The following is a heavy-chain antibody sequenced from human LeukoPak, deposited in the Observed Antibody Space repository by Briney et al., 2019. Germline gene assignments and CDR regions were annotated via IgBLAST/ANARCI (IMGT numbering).Heavy chain of an antibody. CDR3: ARSLAAGSSYGYNLDY. Sequence: PGGSLRLSCAASGFTFSNYWMSWVRQAPGRGLERVANIKQDGGEKYSVDSVKGRFTISRDNAKNSLYLQMSSLRAEDTAVYYCARSLAAGSSYGYNLDYWGQGTLVTVSS. D-gene: IGHD5-18*01. CDR2: IKQDGGEK. V-gene: IGHV3-7*01. CDR1: GFTFSNYW. J-gene: IGHJ4*02.